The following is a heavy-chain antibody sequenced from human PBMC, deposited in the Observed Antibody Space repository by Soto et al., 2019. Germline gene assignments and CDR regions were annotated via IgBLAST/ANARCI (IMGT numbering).Heavy chain of an antibody. Sequence: QVQLVESGGGVVQPGRSLRLSCAASGFTFSSYGMHWVRQAPGKGLEWVAVISCDGSNKYYADSVKGRFTISRDNSKNTLYLQMNSLRAEDTAVYYCAKGYSSPLDYWGQGTLVTVSS. CDR2: ISCDGSNK. CDR3: AKGYSSPLDY. CDR1: GFTFSSYG. V-gene: IGHV3-30*18. J-gene: IGHJ4*02. D-gene: IGHD6-13*01.